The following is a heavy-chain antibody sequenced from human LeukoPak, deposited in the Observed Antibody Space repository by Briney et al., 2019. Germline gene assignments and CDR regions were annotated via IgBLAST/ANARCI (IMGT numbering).Heavy chain of an antibody. CDR2: ITHSGGGT. D-gene: IGHD6-13*01. J-gene: IGHJ4*02. CDR1: GFTFNSYA. CDR3: AKAWAAAGIFDS. V-gene: IGHV3-23*01. Sequence: GASLRLSCAASGFTFNSYAMSWVRQAPGKGQAWVSTITHSGGGTFYADSVKGRCTISRDISENTLYLQMNSMRAEDTAVYYCAKAWAAAGIFDSWGLGTLVTVSS.